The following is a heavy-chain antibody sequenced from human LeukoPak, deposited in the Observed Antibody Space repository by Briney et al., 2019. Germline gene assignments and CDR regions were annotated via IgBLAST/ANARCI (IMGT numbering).Heavy chain of an antibody. D-gene: IGHD3-9*01. CDR2: IYDSGNT. J-gene: IGHJ2*01. Sequence: SVTLSLTCTVSGASFSSNYWAWIRQPPGKGLEWIGYIYDSGNTNYNPSLESRVTISIDTSKNQLSLKLSSVTAADTAVYYCARGSILGWYFDLWGRGTLVTVSS. V-gene: IGHV4-59*01. CDR1: GASFSSNY. CDR3: ARGSILGWYFDL.